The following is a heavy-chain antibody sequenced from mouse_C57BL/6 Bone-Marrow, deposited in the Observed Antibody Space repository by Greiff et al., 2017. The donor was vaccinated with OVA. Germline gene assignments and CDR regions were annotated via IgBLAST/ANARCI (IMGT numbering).Heavy chain of an antibody. D-gene: IGHD4-1*01. J-gene: IGHJ2*01. CDR1: GFTFSDYY. Sequence: EVKVVESEGGLVQPGSSMKLSCTASGFTFSDYYMAWVRQVPEKGLEWVANINYDGSSTYYLDSLKSRFIISRDNAKNILYLQMSSLKSEDTATYYCARDRTAGTYYFDYWGQGTTLTVSS. V-gene: IGHV5-16*01. CDR3: ARDRTAGTYYFDY. CDR2: INYDGSST.